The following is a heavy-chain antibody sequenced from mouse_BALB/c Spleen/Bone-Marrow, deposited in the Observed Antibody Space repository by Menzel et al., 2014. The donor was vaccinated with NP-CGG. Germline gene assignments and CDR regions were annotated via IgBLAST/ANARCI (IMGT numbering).Heavy chain of an antibody. J-gene: IGHJ4*01. CDR1: GYSITSGYY. CDR3: ARRKGVDY. Sequence: EVKLQESGPGLVKPSQSLSLPCSVTGYSITSGYYWNWIRQFPGNKLEWMGYISYDGSNNYNPSLKNRISITRDTSKNQFFLKLNSVTTEDTATYYCARRKGVDYWGQGTSVTVSS. V-gene: IGHV3-6*02. CDR2: ISYDGSN.